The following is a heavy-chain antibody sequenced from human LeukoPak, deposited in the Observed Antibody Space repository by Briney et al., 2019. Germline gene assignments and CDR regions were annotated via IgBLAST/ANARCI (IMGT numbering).Heavy chain of an antibody. Sequence: QPGGSPRLSCAASGFSFSIYAMSWVRQAPGKGLEWVSGISGSGYSTNYADSVKGRITISRDNSKDTLYLQMNSLRAEDTAVYYCAKDYYGSGTYFYSYSYMDVWGKGTTVTVSS. CDR3: AKDYYGSGTYFYSYSYMDV. V-gene: IGHV3-23*01. CDR2: ISGSGYST. D-gene: IGHD3-10*01. J-gene: IGHJ6*03. CDR1: GFSFSIYA.